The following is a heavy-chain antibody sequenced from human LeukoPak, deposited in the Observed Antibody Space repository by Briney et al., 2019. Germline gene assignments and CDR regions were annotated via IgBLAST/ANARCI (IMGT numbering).Heavy chain of an antibody. V-gene: IGHV1-8*03. Sequence: ASVKVSCKASGYTFTSYAINWVRQATGQGLEWMGWMNPNSGNTGYAQKFQGRVTITRNTSISTAYMELSSLRSEDTAVYYCARTDQDYYDSAGFDYWGQGTLVTVSS. D-gene: IGHD3-22*01. J-gene: IGHJ4*02. CDR3: ARTDQDYYDSAGFDY. CDR1: GYTFTSYA. CDR2: MNPNSGNT.